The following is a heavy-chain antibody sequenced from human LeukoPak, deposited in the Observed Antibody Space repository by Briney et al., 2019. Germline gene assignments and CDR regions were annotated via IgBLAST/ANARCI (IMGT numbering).Heavy chain of an antibody. V-gene: IGHV3-64*01. J-gene: IGHJ4*02. CDR1: GFTFSSFP. CDR2: ISSTGETS. Sequence: GGSLRLSCAASGFTFSSFPMQWVRQVPGKGLEYVSAISSTGETSYYASSVKDRFTISRDNSKNTLHLQMGSLRAEDTAVYYCARVMSGSGSKYFDYWGQGTLVTVSA. D-gene: IGHD3-10*01. CDR3: ARVMSGSGSKYFDY.